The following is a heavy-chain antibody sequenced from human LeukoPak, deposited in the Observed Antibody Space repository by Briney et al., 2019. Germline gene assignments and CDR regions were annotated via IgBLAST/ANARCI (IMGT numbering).Heavy chain of an antibody. D-gene: IGHD6-13*01. CDR3: ARAPPYSSSWYYYYYMDV. CDR1: GFTFSRYA. CDR2: ISYDGSNK. Sequence: GGSLRLSCAASGFTFSRYAMHWVRQAPGKGLEWVAVISYDGSNKYYADSVKGRFTISRDNSKNTLYLQMNSLRAEDTAVYYCARAPPYSSSWYYYYYMDVWGKGTTVTVSS. V-gene: IGHV3-30-3*01. J-gene: IGHJ6*03.